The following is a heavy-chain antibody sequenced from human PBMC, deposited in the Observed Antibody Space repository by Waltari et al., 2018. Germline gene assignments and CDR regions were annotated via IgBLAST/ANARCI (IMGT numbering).Heavy chain of an antibody. CDR3: ARTSSNSFDY. V-gene: IGHV5-51*01. J-gene: IGHJ4*02. CDR1: GYYFPDYW. D-gene: IGHD4-4*01. Sequence: EVQLVQSGAEVKKPGESLRISCQGSGYYFPDYWIAWVRQMPGKGQEWMGISHPDDPGTRYSQSFQGQVTISADKSINTAYLQWSGLKASDTAIYYCARTSSNSFDYWGQGTLVTVSS. CDR2: SHPDDPGT.